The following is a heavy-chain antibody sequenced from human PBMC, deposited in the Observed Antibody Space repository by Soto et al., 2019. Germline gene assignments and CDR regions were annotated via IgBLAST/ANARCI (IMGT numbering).Heavy chain of an antibody. V-gene: IGHV3-48*01. CDR1: GFTFSSYS. J-gene: IGHJ4*02. Sequence: PGGSLRLSCAASGFTFSSYSLNWVRQAPGKGLEWISYIGGGSNTKYADSVKGRFTIHRDNVRNSLYLEMNSLRAEDTAVYYCARDLSHAFDYWGQGALVTVSS. CDR2: IGGGSNT. CDR3: ARDLSHAFDY.